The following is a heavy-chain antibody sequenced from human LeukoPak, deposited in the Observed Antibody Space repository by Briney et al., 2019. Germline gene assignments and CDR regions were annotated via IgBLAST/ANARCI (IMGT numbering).Heavy chain of an antibody. J-gene: IGHJ4*02. CDR2: MWFDEDNK. D-gene: IGHD2-2*01. V-gene: IGHV3-33*01. Sequence: GGSLRLSCAASGFTFSSYGMHWVRQAPGKGLEWVALMWFDEDNKYYTDSVKGRFTISRDNSENTLYLQMNSLRVEDTAVYYCARDYQGSYFDYWGQGTLVTVSS. CDR1: GFTFSSYG. CDR3: ARDYQGSYFDY.